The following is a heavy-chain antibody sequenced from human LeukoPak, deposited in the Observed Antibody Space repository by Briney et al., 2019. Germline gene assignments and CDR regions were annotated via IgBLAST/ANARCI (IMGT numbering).Heavy chain of an antibody. J-gene: IGHJ4*02. D-gene: IGHD3-22*01. CDR3: AKDRTYYSDFSAYYFSPPLQHY. V-gene: IGHV3-23*01. CDR1: GFAFSNYA. CDR2: IFGGTGGT. Sequence: GGSLRLSCVASGFAFSNYAMSWVRQAPGKGLEWVSGIFGGTGGTYYADYVKGRVTISRDNSRNTVYLQMNGLRAEDTAVYFCAKDRTYYSDFSAYYFSPPLQHYWGQGTLVTVSS.